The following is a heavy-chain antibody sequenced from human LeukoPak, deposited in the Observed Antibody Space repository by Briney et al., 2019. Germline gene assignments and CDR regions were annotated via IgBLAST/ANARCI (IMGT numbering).Heavy chain of an antibody. J-gene: IGHJ6*02. CDR2: ISWKSGSI. D-gene: IGHD3-22*01. V-gene: IGHV3-9*01. CDR1: GFTFDDYA. CDR3: AKDVKSSGSSYGMDV. Sequence: GGSLRLSCAASGFTFDDYAMHWVRQAPGKGLEWVSGISWKSGSIGYADSVKGRFTISRDNAKNSLYLQMNSLRAEDTALYYCAKDVKSSGSSYGMDVWGQGTTVTVSS.